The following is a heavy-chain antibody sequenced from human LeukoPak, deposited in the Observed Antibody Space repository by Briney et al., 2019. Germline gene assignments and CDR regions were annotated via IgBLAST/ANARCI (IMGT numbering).Heavy chain of an antibody. D-gene: IGHD3-22*01. CDR1: GYSISSGYY. CDR3: ARGGYYYSPGRYFDY. J-gene: IGHJ4*02. V-gene: IGHV4-38-2*02. Sequence: SKTLSLTCTVSGYSISSGYYWGWIRQPPGKGLEWIGSIYESGSTYYNPSLESRVTMSVDTSKNQFSLRLSSVTAADTAVYYCARGGYYYSPGRYFDYWGQGTLVTVSS. CDR2: IYESGST.